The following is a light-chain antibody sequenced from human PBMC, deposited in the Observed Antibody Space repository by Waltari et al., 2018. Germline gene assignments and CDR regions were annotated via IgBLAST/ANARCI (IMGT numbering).Light chain of an antibody. V-gene: IGLV2-23*02. Sequence: QSALSQPASVSGSPGQSITISCTGTSSDVGGYNFVSWYKQHPGKAPKLMFYDVNKRPSGVVNRFSGSKSGNTASLTISGLQAEDEADYYCCSYTDSSTLVFGGGTKLTVL. CDR3: CSYTDSSTLV. J-gene: IGLJ3*02. CDR1: SSDVGGYNF. CDR2: DVN.